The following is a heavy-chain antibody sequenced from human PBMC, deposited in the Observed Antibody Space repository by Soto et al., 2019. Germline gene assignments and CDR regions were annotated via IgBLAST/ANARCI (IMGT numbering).Heavy chain of an antibody. Sequence: ASVKVSCKASGYTFTAYALHWVRQAPGHRLEWMGWINAGNGDTKYSQKFQDRVTINRDTSASTVYMEMSSLRSEDTTVYYCVRDLSSPLACWGQGTPVTVSS. CDR2: INAGNGDT. D-gene: IGHD2-2*01. CDR1: GYTFTAYA. V-gene: IGHV1-3*01. J-gene: IGHJ4*02. CDR3: VRDLSSPLAC.